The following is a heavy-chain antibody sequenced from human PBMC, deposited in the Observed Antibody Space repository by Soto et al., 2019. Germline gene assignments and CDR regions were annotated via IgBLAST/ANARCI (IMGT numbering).Heavy chain of an antibody. V-gene: IGHV3-23*01. Sequence: EVQLLESGGGLVQPGGSRRLSCAASGFNFDNYAMTWVRQAPGKGLEWVSSLSGSGGSTYYADSVKGRFTISRDNSNNSLFLEMNSLRDVDTALYYCAPRSAVATLAYWGQGTLVTVSS. D-gene: IGHD5-12*01. CDR3: APRSAVATLAY. J-gene: IGHJ4*02. CDR1: GFNFDNYA. CDR2: LSGSGGST.